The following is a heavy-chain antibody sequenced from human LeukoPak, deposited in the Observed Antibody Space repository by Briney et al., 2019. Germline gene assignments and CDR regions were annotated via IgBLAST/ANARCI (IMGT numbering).Heavy chain of an antibody. CDR1: GFTFGSYE. J-gene: IGHJ4*02. V-gene: IGHV3-48*03. CDR3: ARSVYDLRGQRLVPGLDY. CDR2: IGTIISTT. D-gene: IGHD6-13*01. Sequence: EGSLRLSCAASGFTFGSYEMNWVRQAPGKGLEWVAYIGTIISTTYYADSVKGRFTVSRDDAKSSLYLQMSSLRAEDTAIYYCARSVYDLRGQRLVPGLDYWGQGTLVTVSS.